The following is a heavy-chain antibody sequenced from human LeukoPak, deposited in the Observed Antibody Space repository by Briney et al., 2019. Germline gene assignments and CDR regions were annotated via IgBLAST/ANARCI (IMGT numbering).Heavy chain of an antibody. J-gene: IGHJ4*02. CDR3: ARLGGIAAAGNFDY. V-gene: IGHV3-23*01. D-gene: IGHD6-13*01. CDR2: LSGSGVTT. Sequence: GGSLRLSCAASGFTFSDYAMAWVRQAPGKGLEWVSGLSGSGVTTYYADSVKGRFTISRDNAKNSLYLQMNSLRAEDTAVYYCARLGGIAAAGNFDYWGQGTLVTVSS. CDR1: GFTFSDYA.